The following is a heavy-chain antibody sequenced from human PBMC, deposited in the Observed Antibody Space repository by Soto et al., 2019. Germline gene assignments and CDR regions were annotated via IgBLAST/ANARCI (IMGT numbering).Heavy chain of an antibody. CDR2: ITGNGDYA. D-gene: IGHD4-17*01. CDR1: GFTFSIFA. CDR3: SRDPNGDYIGAFDN. V-gene: IGHV3-23*01. J-gene: IGHJ3*02. Sequence: VQLLESGGVLVPPGGSLRLSCAASGFTFSIFAMTWVRQAPGKGLEWVASITGNGDYARYTDSVQGRFTISRDNSKNTLYLQMNSLRTEDTALYYCSRDPNGDYIGAFDNWGQGTMVTVSS.